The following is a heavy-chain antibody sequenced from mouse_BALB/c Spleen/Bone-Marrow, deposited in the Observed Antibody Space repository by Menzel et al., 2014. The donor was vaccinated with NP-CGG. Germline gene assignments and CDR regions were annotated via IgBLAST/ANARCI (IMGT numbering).Heavy chain of an antibody. V-gene: IGHV5-12*02. CDR3: ARQLAYAMDY. D-gene: IGHD4-1*01. J-gene: IGHJ4*01. CDR1: GFTFXDYY. Sequence: EVKLMESGGGLVQPGGSLKLSCATSGFTFXDYYMYWVRQTPEKRLEWVAYITKGGGSTYYPDIVKGRFTISRDNAKNTLYLQMSRLKSEDTAMYYCARQLAYAMDYWGQGTSVTVSS. CDR2: ITKGGGST.